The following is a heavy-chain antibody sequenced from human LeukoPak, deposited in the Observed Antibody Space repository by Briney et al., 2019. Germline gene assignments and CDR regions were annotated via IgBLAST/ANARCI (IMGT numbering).Heavy chain of an antibody. CDR3: ARDDIAAAGFDY. V-gene: IGHV4-30-2*01. J-gene: IGHJ4*02. D-gene: IGHD6-13*01. CDR2: IYHSGST. CDR1: GGSISSGGYS. Sequence: SETLSLTCAVSGGSISSGGYSWSWIRQPPGKGLEWIGYIYHSGSTYYNPSLKSRVTISVDTSKNQFSPKLSSVTAADTAVYYCARDDIAAAGFDYWGQGTLVTVSS.